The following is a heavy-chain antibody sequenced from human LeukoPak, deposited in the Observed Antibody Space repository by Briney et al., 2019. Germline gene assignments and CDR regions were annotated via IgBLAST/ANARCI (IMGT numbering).Heavy chain of an antibody. Sequence: ASVKVSCKASGYTFTGYYMHWVRQAPGQGLEWMGWINPNSGGTNYAQKFQGRVTMTRDTSISTAYMELSRLRSDDTAVYYCARVTISWGIVVVITLDAFDIWGQGTMVTVSS. D-gene: IGHD3-22*01. CDR2: INPNSGGT. V-gene: IGHV1-2*02. J-gene: IGHJ3*02. CDR1: GYTFTGYY. CDR3: ARVTISWGIVVVITLDAFDI.